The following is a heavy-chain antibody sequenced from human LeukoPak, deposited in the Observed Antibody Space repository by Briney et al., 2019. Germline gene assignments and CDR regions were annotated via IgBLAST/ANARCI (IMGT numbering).Heavy chain of an antibody. CDR1: GYSFDNYC. CDR3: AREKWGNLGY. V-gene: IGHV5-51*01. J-gene: IGHJ4*02. Sequence: GESLKISCKGSGYSFDNYCIAWVRHMTVQGMEWMGIIYLDDSDARYSPSFQGQVTVSVDKSISTAYLQWSSLKASDTAMYYCAREKWGNLGYWGQGTLVTVSS. CDR2: IYLDDSDA. D-gene: IGHD1-26*01.